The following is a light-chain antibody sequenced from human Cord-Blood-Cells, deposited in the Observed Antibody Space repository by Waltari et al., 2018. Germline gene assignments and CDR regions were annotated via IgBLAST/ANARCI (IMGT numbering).Light chain of an antibody. CDR3: QQYHTWPRLT. Sequence: IGMTLSLAPLSVSLGVRATLSCRPSHSVSSNFALYQQKPGQAPRLLIYGASTRATGNPARFSCSGSGTELNLTMSSLKSEDFAVYYYQQYHTWPRLTFGGGTKVEIK. CDR2: GAS. J-gene: IGKJ4*01. V-gene: IGKV3-15*01. CDR1: HSVSSN.